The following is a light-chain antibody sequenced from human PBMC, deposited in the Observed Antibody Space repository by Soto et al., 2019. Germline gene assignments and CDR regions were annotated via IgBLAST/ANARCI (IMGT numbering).Light chain of an antibody. V-gene: IGLV2-14*01. CDR2: DVS. Sequence: QSALTQPASVSGSPGQSITISCTGTSSDVGGYNYVSWYQQHPGKAPKLMIYDVSNRPSGVSNRFSGSKSGNTASLTISGLQAEDEADYYCISYTTSSTLYVVFGGGTKLTV. CDR1: SSDVGGYNY. CDR3: ISYTTSSTLYVV. J-gene: IGLJ2*01.